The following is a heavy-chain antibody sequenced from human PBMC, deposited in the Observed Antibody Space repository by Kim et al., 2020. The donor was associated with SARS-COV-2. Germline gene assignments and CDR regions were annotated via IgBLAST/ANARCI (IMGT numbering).Heavy chain of an antibody. CDR1: GYTFTSYY. CDR2: INPSGGST. Sequence: ASVKVSCKASGYTFTSYYMHWVRQAPGQGLEWMGIINPSGGSTSYAQKFQGRVTMTRDTSTSTVYMELSSLRSEDTAVYYCARDKAYCGGDCYPDHYYYGMDVWGQGTTVTVSS. J-gene: IGHJ6*02. D-gene: IGHD2-21*02. V-gene: IGHV1-46*01. CDR3: ARDKAYCGGDCYPDHYYYGMDV.